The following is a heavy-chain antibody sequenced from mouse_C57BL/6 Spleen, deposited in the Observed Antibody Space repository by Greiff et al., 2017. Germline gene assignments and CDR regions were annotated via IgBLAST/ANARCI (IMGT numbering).Heavy chain of an antibody. V-gene: IGHV7-3*01. CDR3: ARYGSNRYFDV. CDR2: IRNKANGYTT. D-gene: IGHD2-5*01. J-gene: IGHJ1*03. CDR1: GFTFTDYY. Sequence: EVKLVESGGGLVQPGGSLSLSCAASGFTFTDYYMSWVRQPPGKALEWLGFIRNKANGYTTEYSASVKGRFTISRDNSQSILYLQMNALRAEDSATYYCARYGSNRYFDVWGTGTTLTVSS.